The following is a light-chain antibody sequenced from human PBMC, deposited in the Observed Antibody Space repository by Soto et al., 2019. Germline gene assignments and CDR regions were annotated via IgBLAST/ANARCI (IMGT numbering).Light chain of an antibody. CDR1: KSISSN. CDR3: QQYGSSGT. CDR2: GAS. J-gene: IGKJ1*01. V-gene: IGKV3-15*01. Sequence: EIVMTQSPVTLSASPGERVTLSCRTNKSISSNLAWYQQKPGQAPRLLIYGASTRATAIPARFSGSGSGTDFTLTISRLEPEDFAVYYCQQYGSSGTFGQGTKVDI.